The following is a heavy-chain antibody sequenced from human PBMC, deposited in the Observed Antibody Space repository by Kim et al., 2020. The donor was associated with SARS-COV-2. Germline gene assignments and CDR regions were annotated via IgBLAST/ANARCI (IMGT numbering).Heavy chain of an antibody. CDR3: AREYDSSSPPFFYYYYGMDL. Sequence: GGSLRLSCAASGFTFSSYAMHWVRQAPGKGLEWVAVISYDGSNKYYADSVKGRFTISRDNSKNTLYLQMNSLRAEDTAVYYCAREYDSSSPPFFYYYYGMDLWGQGTTVTVSS. J-gene: IGHJ6*02. CDR2: ISYDGSNK. V-gene: IGHV3-30-3*01. CDR1: GFTFSSYA. D-gene: IGHD6-6*01.